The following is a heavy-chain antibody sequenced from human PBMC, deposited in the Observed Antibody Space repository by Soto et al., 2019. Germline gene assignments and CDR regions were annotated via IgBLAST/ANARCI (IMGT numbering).Heavy chain of an antibody. CDR2: ISYDGSNK. Sequence: GGSLRLSCAASGFTFSSYGMHWVRQAPGKGLEWVAVISYDGSNKYYADSVKGRFTISRDNSKNTLYLQMSSLRAEDTAVYYCAKDLADYDFWSGYYYWGQGTLVTVSS. V-gene: IGHV3-30*18. CDR1: GFTFSSYG. CDR3: AKDLADYDFWSGYYY. D-gene: IGHD3-3*01. J-gene: IGHJ4*02.